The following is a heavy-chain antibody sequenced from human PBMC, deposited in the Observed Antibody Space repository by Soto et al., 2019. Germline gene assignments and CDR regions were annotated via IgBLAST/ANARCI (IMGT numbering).Heavy chain of an antibody. Sequence: QVQLQESGPGLVKPSETMSLSCTVSGGSISSYYWSWFRQSPGKRMEWIGYVHHSWGSSYNPSLQSGVAISLDTSKSPFSRKVTSVTATDTAVYYSARQGFGPLHGLVDVWGQGTTVTVSS. CDR2: VHHSWGS. V-gene: IGHV4-59*08. CDR3: ARQGFGPLHGLVDV. J-gene: IGHJ6*02. CDR1: GGSISSYY. D-gene: IGHD3-10*01.